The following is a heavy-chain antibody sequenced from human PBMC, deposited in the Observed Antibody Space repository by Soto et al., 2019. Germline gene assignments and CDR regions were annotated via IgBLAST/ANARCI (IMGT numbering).Heavy chain of an antibody. V-gene: IGHV4-39*01. CDR2: IYYSGST. CDR3: ATYPEGDYVEGFDY. D-gene: IGHD4-17*01. J-gene: IGHJ4*02. CDR1: GGSISSSSYY. Sequence: SQTLSLTCTVSGGSISSSSYYWGWIRQPPGKGLEWIGSIYYSGSTYYNPSLKSRVTISVDTSKNQFSLKLSSVTAADTAVYYCATYPEGDYVEGFDYWGQGTLVTVSS.